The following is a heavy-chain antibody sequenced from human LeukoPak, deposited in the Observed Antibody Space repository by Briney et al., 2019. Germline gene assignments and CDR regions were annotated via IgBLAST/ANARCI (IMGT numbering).Heavy chain of an antibody. CDR2: ISWNSGSI. CDR1: GFTFDDYA. Sequence: GGSLRLSCAASGFTFDDYAMHWVRQAPGKGLEWFPGISWNSGSIGYADSVKGRFTISRDNAKNSLYLQMNSLRAEDTALYYCAKDIRRSGGSIDYWGQGTLVTVSS. V-gene: IGHV3-9*01. J-gene: IGHJ4*02. CDR3: AKDIRRSGGSIDY. D-gene: IGHD2-15*01.